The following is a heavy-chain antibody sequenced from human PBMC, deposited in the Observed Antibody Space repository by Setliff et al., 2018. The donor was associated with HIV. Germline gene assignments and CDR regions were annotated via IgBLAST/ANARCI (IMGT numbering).Heavy chain of an antibody. CDR1: GRSFSGYY. Sequence: SETLSLTCAVYGRSFSGYYWNWIRQSPGKGLEWIGEINHSGGTNYNPSLKRRVTRSIDTSKNQFSLNVSSVTAADTAVYYCARGWGHDGFDFWGQGTMVTVS. D-gene: IGHD7-27*01. CDR2: INHSGGT. CDR3: ARGWGHDGFDF. J-gene: IGHJ3*01. V-gene: IGHV4-34*01.